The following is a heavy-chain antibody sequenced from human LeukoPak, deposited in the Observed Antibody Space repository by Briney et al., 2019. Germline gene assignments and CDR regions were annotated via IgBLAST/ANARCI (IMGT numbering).Heavy chain of an antibody. J-gene: IGHJ6*03. CDR3: ARVARYSGSLWAIDVGYYYMDV. V-gene: IGHV4-39*07. CDR1: GGSISSSSYY. D-gene: IGHD1-26*01. CDR2: IYYSGST. Sequence: SETLSLTCTVSGGSISSSSYYWGWIRQPPGKGLEWIGSIYYSGSTYYNPSLKSRVTISVDTSKNQFSLKLSSVTAADTAVYYCARVARYSGSLWAIDVGYYYMDVWGKGTTVTVSS.